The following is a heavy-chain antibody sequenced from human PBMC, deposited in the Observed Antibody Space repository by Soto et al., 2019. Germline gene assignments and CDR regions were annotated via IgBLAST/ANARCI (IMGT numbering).Heavy chain of an antibody. CDR2: ISYDGSNK. J-gene: IGHJ6*02. V-gene: IGHV3-30*03. CDR1: GVTFSAEP. Sequence: PWGSLGLSCAVSGVTFSAEPMHWVRQAPGNGLEWVAVISYDGSNKYYADSVKGRFTIPRDNSKNTLYLQMDSLRAEDTAVYYCARSTTSYYYYYYGMDVWGQGTTVTVSS. CDR3: ARSTTSYYYYYYGMDV. D-gene: IGHD1-26*01.